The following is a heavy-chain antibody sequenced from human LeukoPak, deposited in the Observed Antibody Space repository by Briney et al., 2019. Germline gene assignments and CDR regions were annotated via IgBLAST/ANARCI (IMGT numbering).Heavy chain of an antibody. Sequence: PGGSLRLSCAASGFTFSSYEMNWVRQAPGKGLEWVSYISSSGSTIYYADSVKGRFTISRDNAKNSLYLQMNSLRAEDTAVHYCASPMTTVTMNAFDIWGQGTMVTVSS. CDR3: ASPMTTVTMNAFDI. CDR1: GFTFSSYE. V-gene: IGHV3-48*03. CDR2: ISSSGSTI. D-gene: IGHD4-17*01. J-gene: IGHJ3*02.